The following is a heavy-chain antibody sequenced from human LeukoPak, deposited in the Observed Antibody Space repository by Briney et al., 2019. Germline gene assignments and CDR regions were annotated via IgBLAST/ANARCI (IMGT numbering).Heavy chain of an antibody. CDR3: ARDQYCSGGSCYYYGMDV. CDR2: IWYDGSNK. CDR1: GFTFSSYA. V-gene: IGHV3-33*08. Sequence: PGGSLRLSCAASGFTFSSYAMHWVRQAPGKGLEWVAVIWYDGSNKYYADSVKGRFTISRDNSKNTLYLQMNSLRAEDTAVYYCARDQYCSGGSCYYYGMDVWGQGTTVTVSS. D-gene: IGHD2-15*01. J-gene: IGHJ6*02.